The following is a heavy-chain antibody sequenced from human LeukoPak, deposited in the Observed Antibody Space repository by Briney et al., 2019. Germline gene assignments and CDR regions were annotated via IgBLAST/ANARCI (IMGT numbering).Heavy chain of an antibody. CDR3: VYSSSWYGYLQD. V-gene: IGHV3-7*01. CDR2: IKQDGSEK. CDR1: GFTFSNYW. Sequence: GGSLRLSCAASGFTFSNYWMIWVRQAPGQGLEWVANIKQDGSEKSYVDSVKGRFTISRDNAKNSLYLQMNSLRAEDTAVYYCVYSSSWYGYLQDWGQGTLVTVSS. J-gene: IGHJ1*01. D-gene: IGHD6-13*01.